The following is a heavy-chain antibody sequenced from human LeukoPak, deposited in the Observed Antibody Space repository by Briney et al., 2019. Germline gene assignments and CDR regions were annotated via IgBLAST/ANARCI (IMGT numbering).Heavy chain of an antibody. CDR2: IYTSGSN. CDR3: ARDLHYYDRIGPYMDV. Sequence: SETLSLTCTVSGGSITTYYWSWIRQPAGKGLEWIGRIYTSGSNNYNPSLKSRVTMSVDTSKNQFSLKLTSVTAADTAVYYCARDLHYYDRIGPYMDVWGKGTTVTVS. V-gene: IGHV4-4*07. J-gene: IGHJ6*03. CDR1: GGSITTYY. D-gene: IGHD3-22*01.